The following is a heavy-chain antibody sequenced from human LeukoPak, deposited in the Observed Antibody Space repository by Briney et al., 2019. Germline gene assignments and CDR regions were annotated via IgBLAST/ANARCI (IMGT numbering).Heavy chain of an antibody. V-gene: IGHV3-23*01. CDR1: GFTFSSYA. CDR2: ISGSGGSA. J-gene: IGHJ5*02. Sequence: GGSLRLSCAASGFTFSSYAMSWVRQAPGKGLEWVSAISGSGGSAYYADSVKGRFTISRDNSKNTLYLQMNSLRAEDTAVYYCAKFDLYYDSSLWFDPWGQGTLVTVSS. CDR3: AKFDLYYDSSLWFDP. D-gene: IGHD3-22*01.